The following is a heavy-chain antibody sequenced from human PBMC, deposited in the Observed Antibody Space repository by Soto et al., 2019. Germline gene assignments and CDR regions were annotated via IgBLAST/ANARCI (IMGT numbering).Heavy chain of an antibody. J-gene: IGHJ3*02. CDR1: GGTFSSYA. D-gene: IGHD1-7*01. Sequence: SVKVSCKPSGGTFSSYAINWVRQAPGQALEWMGGIIPFLGTPNYAQKFQGRVTITADKLTKTAYMELSSLRSGDTAVYYCARAVTGTSFSRPDDAFDIWGQGTMVTVSS. CDR3: ARAVTGTSFSRPDDAFDI. CDR2: IIPFLGTP. V-gene: IGHV1-69*10.